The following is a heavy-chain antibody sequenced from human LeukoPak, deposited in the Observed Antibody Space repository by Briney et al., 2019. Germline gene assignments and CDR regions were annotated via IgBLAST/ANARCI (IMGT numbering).Heavy chain of an antibody. CDR2: INPGNGDT. Sequence: ASVKVSCKGSGYTFTNYAIHWVRQAPGQSLEWLGWINPGNGDTKYSQDFQGRVTINTDTSAATAYVELNSLTSEDTAVYYCARDRWHCRVNCDSVYYFTLDVWGQGTTVTVSS. CDR1: GYTFTNYA. CDR3: ARDRWHCRVNCDSVYYFTLDV. J-gene: IGHJ6*02. D-gene: IGHD2-15*01. V-gene: IGHV1-3*01.